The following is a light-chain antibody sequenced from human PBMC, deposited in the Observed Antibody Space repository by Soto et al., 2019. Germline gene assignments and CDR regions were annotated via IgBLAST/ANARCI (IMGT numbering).Light chain of an antibody. Sequence: EIVLTQSPGTLSLSPGDMATLSCRASQSVSNNYLAWYQQKPGQAPRILIYGASNRATGIPDRFSGSGSGTDFTLTISRLEPEDFAVYYCQQYGSSGTLGQGTKVDIK. CDR3: QQYGSSGT. V-gene: IGKV3-20*01. J-gene: IGKJ1*01. CDR1: QSVSNNY. CDR2: GAS.